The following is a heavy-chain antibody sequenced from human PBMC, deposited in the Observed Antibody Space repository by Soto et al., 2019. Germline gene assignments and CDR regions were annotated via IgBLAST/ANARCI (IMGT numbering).Heavy chain of an antibody. D-gene: IGHD3-22*01. Sequence: GESLKISCKGSGYSFTSYWISWVRQMPGKGLEWMGRIDPSDSYTNYSPSFQGHVTISADKSISTAYMELSSLRSEDTAVYYCARADYYDRSGYLLPCGYWGQGTLVTVSS. CDR1: GYSFTSYW. J-gene: IGHJ4*02. CDR3: ARADYYDRSGYLLPCGY. CDR2: IDPSDSYT. V-gene: IGHV5-10-1*01.